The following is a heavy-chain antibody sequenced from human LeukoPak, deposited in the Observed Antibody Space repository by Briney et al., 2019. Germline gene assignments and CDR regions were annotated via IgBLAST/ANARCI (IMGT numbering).Heavy chain of an antibody. CDR2: VNHSGST. J-gene: IGHJ4*02. V-gene: IGHV4-34*01. Sequence: KPSETLSLTCAVYGGSFSGYYWSWIRQPPGKGLEWIGEVNHSGSTNYNPSLKSRVTISVDTSKNQFSLKLSSVTAADTAVYYCARLRMGTVDYWGQGTLVTVSS. D-gene: IGHD7-27*01. CDR1: GGSFSGYY. CDR3: ARLRMGTVDY.